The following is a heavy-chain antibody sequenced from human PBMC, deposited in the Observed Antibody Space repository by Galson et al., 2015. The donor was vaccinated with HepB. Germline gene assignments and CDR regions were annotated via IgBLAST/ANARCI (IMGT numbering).Heavy chain of an antibody. CDR1: GFTFSSYA. D-gene: IGHD6-19*01. CDR2: ISGSGGST. CDR3: AKGDSSGWYESHFEN. V-gene: IGHV3-23*01. Sequence: SLRLSCAASGFTFSSYAMSWVRQAPGKGLEWVAGISGSGGSTHYADSVKGRFTISRDNSKNTLYLQMNSLRAEESAVYYCAKGDSSGWYESHFENWGQGTLVTVSS. J-gene: IGHJ4*02.